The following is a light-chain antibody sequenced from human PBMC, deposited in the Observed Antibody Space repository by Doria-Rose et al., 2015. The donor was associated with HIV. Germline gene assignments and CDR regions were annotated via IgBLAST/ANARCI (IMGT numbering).Light chain of an antibody. CDR3: QQYGSSPTT. J-gene: IGKJ5*01. CDR1: QSVSRSY. CDR2: DAS. V-gene: IGKV3-20*01. Sequence: TQSPGTLSLSPGERATLSCRASQSVSRSYLARYQQKPGLAPRLLIYDASSRATGIPDRFSGSGSGTDFTLIISRLEPEDFGVYYCQQYGSSPTTFGQGTRLEIK.